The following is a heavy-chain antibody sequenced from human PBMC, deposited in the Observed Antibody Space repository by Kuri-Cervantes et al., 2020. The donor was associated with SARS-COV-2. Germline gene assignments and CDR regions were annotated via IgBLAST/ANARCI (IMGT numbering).Heavy chain of an antibody. V-gene: IGHV3-23*01. CDR3: AKEYSGSDEYGMDV. D-gene: IGHD1-26*01. Sequence: GESLKISCAASGFTFSSYAMSWVRQAPGKGLEWVSVISGSGGSTYYADSVKGRFTPSRDNSKNTLKLQMNSLRAEDTAVYYCAKEYSGSDEYGMDVWGQGTTVTVSS. CDR1: GFTFSSYA. J-gene: IGHJ6*02. CDR2: ISGSGGST.